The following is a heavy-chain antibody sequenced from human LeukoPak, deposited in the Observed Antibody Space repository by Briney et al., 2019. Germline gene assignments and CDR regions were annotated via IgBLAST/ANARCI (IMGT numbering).Heavy chain of an antibody. CDR2: ISAYNGNT. V-gene: IGHV1-18*01. CDR3: ARGAYCGGDCSSSDAFDI. D-gene: IGHD2-21*02. J-gene: IGHJ3*02. CDR1: GYTFINYG. Sequence: ASVNVSCKPSGYTFINYGVSWVRQAPGHGLEWMGWISAYNGNTNYAQNLHGRVTMTTDTPTSTGYLELRSLRSHDTAAYYCARGAYCGGDCSSSDAFDIWGQGTMVTVSS.